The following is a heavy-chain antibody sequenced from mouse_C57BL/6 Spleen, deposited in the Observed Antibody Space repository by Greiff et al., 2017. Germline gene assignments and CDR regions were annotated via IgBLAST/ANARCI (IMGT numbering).Heavy chain of an antibody. CDR2: ISDGGSYT. D-gene: IGHD1-1*01. Sequence: EVQLVESGGGLVKPGGSLKLSCAASGFTFSSYAMSWVRQTPEKRLEWVATISDGGSYTYYPDNVKGRFTISRDNAKNNLYLQMSHLKSEDTAMYYCAREITTVVARGGAMDYWGQGTSVTVSS. J-gene: IGHJ4*01. V-gene: IGHV5-4*01. CDR3: AREITTVVARGGAMDY. CDR1: GFTFSSYA.